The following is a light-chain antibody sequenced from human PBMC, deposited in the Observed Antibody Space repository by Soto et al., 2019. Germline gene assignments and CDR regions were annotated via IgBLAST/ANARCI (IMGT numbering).Light chain of an antibody. Sequence: EIVLTQSPGTLALSPGERATLSCRASQSVSTNNLAWYQRKPGQAPRLLIYGASSRATDIPARFSGSGSRTDFTLTITRLEPEDFAVYYCQQYGSSPPTFGQGTKVEIK. CDR2: GAS. J-gene: IGKJ1*01. V-gene: IGKV3-20*01. CDR1: QSVSTNN. CDR3: QQYGSSPPT.